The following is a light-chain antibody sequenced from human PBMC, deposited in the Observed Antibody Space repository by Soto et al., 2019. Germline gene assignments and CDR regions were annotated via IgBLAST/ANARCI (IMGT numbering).Light chain of an antibody. V-gene: IGLV2-14*01. CDR2: EVS. CDR1: SSDVGGYNY. CDR3: SSYTSSSTHGYV. Sequence: QSVLTQPASVSGSPGQSITISFSGTSSDVGGYNYVSWYQQHPGKAPKLMIYEVSNRPSGVSNRFSGSKSGNTASLTISGLQAEDEADYYCSSYTSSSTHGYVFGTGTKLTVL. J-gene: IGLJ1*01.